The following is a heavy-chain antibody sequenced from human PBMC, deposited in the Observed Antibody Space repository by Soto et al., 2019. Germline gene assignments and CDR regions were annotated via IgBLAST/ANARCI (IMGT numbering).Heavy chain of an antibody. V-gene: IGHV3-7*03. CDR1: GFTFGADW. CDR3: TRDLDTSGSAPISEF. Sequence: HPGGSLRLSCAGSGFTFGADWMSWVRQAPGNGLEWVANINRAGNDRYYVDSVKGRFTISRDNAKNSLYLQMNSLRAEDTAVYYCTRDLDTSGSAPISEFWGQGTLVTVSS. D-gene: IGHD3-22*01. CDR2: INRAGNDR. J-gene: IGHJ4*02.